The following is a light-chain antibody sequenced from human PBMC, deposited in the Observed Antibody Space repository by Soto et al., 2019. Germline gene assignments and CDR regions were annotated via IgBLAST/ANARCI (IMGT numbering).Light chain of an antibody. CDR3: QQRSNWPRT. V-gene: IGKV3-11*01. CDR1: QSVSSY. J-gene: IGKJ1*01. CDR2: DAS. Sequence: EIVLTQSPATLSLSPGERATLSCRASQSVSSYLAWYQQKPGQAPRLLIYDASNRATGIPARFSGSGSGTDFTLTISSLEPEVFAVYYCQQRSNWPRTFGQGTKLDIK.